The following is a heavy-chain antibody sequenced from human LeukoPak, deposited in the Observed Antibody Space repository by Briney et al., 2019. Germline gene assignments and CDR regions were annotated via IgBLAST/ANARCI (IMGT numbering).Heavy chain of an antibody. CDR3: ARDAPGVSGVFDY. J-gene: IGHJ4*02. Sequence: GASVKVSCKASGYTFSSYGFSWVRQAPGQGLEWVGWISAYNGNTNYAQKFRGRVTMTTDTSTSTVYMELRSLRSDDTAVYYCARDAPGVSGVFDYWGQGTLVTVSS. CDR2: ISAYNGNT. V-gene: IGHV1-18*01. CDR1: GYTFSSYG. D-gene: IGHD2-8*01.